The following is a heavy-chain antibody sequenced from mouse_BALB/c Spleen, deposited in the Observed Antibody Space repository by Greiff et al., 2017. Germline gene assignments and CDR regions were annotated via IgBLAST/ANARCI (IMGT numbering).Heavy chain of an antibody. J-gene: IGHJ2*01. V-gene: IGHV2-2*02. CDR3: ARGRNGYPDY. CDR1: GFSLTSYG. Sequence: QVQLQQSGPGLVQPSQSLSITCTVSGFSLTSYGVHWVRQSPGKGLEWLGVIWSGGSTDYNAAFISRLSISKDNSKSQVFFKMNSLQANDTAIYYCARGRNGYPDYWGQGTTLTVSS. D-gene: IGHD2-2*01. CDR2: IWSGGST.